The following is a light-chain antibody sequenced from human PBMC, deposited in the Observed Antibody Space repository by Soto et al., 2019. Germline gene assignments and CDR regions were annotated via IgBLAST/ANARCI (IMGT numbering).Light chain of an antibody. V-gene: IGLV2-14*01. CDR1: SSDVGGYNY. Sequence: LTQPASVSGSRGHSITISCTGTSSDVGGYNYVSWYQQHPGKAPKLMIYEVSNRPSGVSNRFSGSKSGNTASLTISGLQAEDEADYYCTSYTSSITYVFGTGTKVTV. CDR3: TSYTSSITYV. CDR2: EVS. J-gene: IGLJ1*01.